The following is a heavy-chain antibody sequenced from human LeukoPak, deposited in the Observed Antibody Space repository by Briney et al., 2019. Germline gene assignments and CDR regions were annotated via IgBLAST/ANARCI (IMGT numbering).Heavy chain of an antibody. Sequence: GGSLRLSCAASGFTFSNAWMSWVRQAPGKGLEWVSVIYSGGSTYYADSVKGRFTISRDNSKNTLYLQMNSLRAEDTAVYYCARSITMVRGVLSGGPYLDYWGQGTLVTVSS. CDR3: ARSITMVRGVLSGGPYLDY. CDR1: GFTFSNAW. CDR2: IYSGGST. D-gene: IGHD3-10*01. V-gene: IGHV3-53*01. J-gene: IGHJ4*02.